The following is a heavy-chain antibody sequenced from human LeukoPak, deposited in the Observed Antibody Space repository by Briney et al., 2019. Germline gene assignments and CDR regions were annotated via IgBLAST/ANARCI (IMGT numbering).Heavy chain of an antibody. CDR1: GGSMSRSSYY. V-gene: IGHV4-39*01. J-gene: IGHJ4*02. CDR2: IYYSGST. D-gene: IGHD3-22*01. CDR3: AIHPEWAYYYDSSGYLY. Sequence: ASETLSLTCTVSGGSMSRSSYYWGWIRLPPGKGLEWIGSIYYSGSTYYNPSFKSRVTISVDTSKNQFSLKLSSVTAADTAVYYCAIHPEWAYYYDSSGYLYWGQGTLVTVSS.